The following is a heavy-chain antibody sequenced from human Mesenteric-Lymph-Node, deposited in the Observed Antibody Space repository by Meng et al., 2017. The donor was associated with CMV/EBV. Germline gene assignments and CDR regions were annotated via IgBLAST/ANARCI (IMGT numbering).Heavy chain of an antibody. D-gene: IGHD4-17*01. Sequence: GGSLRLSCTTSGFSFGDYAMSWVRQGPGKGLEWVGFIRSRPYGGIPEYAASVKGRVAISRDDSKSIAYLQMSSLQTDDTAVYYCTGTQQPGTVRTDYWGQGTLVAVSS. CDR2: IRSRPYGGIP. J-gene: IGHJ4*02. CDR1: GFSFGDYA. CDR3: TGTQQPGTVRTDY. V-gene: IGHV3-49*04.